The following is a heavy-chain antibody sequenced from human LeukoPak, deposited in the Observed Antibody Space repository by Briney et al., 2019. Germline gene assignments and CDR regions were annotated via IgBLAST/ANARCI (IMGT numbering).Heavy chain of an antibody. CDR1: GASINSGSYY. J-gene: IGHJ4*02. CDR2: IDYSGSA. CDR3: VRLVGSNPDGN. D-gene: IGHD1-26*01. Sequence: TSETLSLTCAVSGASINSGSYYWGWIRQPPGKGLEWIASIDYSGSAFYNPSLRSRVTISIDRSKNHFPLKVTSVTAADTAVYFCVRLVGSNPDGNWGQGTLVTVSS. V-gene: IGHV4-39*06.